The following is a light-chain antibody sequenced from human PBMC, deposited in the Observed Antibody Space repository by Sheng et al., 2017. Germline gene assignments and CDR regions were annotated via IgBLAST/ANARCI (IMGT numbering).Light chain of an antibody. Sequence: DIQMTQSPSSLSASLGDRVTIPCQASQDIRTYLNWYQHKPGKAPKLLIYGASNLETGVPSRFSGSGSGTDFTFTISSLQPDDIATYYCQQYHNLPLTFGGGTKVE. CDR3: QQYHNLPLT. J-gene: IGKJ4*01. CDR2: GAS. V-gene: IGKV1-33*01. CDR1: QDIRTY.